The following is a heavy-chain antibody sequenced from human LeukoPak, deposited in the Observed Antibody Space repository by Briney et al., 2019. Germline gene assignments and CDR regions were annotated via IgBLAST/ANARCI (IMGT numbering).Heavy chain of an antibody. V-gene: IGHV3-23*01. CDR3: ASLYLLWFGESATHDAFDI. J-gene: IGHJ3*02. CDR2: ISDSGGST. Sequence: GGSLRLSCAASGFTFSSYAMSWVRQAPGKGLEWVSAISDSGGSTYYADSVKGRFTISRDNSKNTLYLQMNSLRAEDTAVYYCASLYLLWFGESATHDAFDIWGQGTMVTVSS. D-gene: IGHD3-10*01. CDR1: GFTFSSYA.